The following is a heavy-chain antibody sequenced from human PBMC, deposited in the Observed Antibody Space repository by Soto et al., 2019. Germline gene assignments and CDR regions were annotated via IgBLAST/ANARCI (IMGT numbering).Heavy chain of an antibody. V-gene: IGHV3-15*01. CDR1: GITFRDAW. D-gene: IGHD5-12*01. CDR2: IKTYIDGATT. CDR3: ITDVATIANC. Sequence: GGSLRLSCAVSGITFRDAWMTWVRQAPGKGLDWVGRIKTYIDGATTEYGSPVKGRFTISRDDSKDTLFLQMTSLKTEDTGIYYCITDVATIANCCGQGTLVTVSS. J-gene: IGHJ4*02.